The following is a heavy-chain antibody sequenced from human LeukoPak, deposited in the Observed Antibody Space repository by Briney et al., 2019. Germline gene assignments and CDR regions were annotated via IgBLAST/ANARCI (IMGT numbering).Heavy chain of an antibody. V-gene: IGHV3-48*01. D-gene: IGHD4/OR15-4a*01. Sequence: GGSLRLSCAASGFTFDDYAMHWVRQAPGKGLEWVSYISSSSTTIYYADSVKGRFTISRDNAKNSLYLQMNSLRAEDTAVYYCAKIGANVGFWGQGTLVTVSS. CDR1: GFTFDDYA. J-gene: IGHJ4*02. CDR3: AKIGANVGF. CDR2: ISSSSTTI.